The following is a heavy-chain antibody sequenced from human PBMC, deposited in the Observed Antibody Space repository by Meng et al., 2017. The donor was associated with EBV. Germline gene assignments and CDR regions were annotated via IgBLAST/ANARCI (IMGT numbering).Heavy chain of an antibody. Sequence: VHIMQVGDEGSKAVSSVKVSCKGFRDNLNHFCMSGVRQAPGQGLEWRGDITPVFGIANYAESLQGRVTISADTSTRTAYMDLSSLRSDDTAVYYCVRDLWLRIGECVWGQGTLVTVSS. CDR1: RDNLNHFC. D-gene: IGHD5-12*01. V-gene: IGHV1-69*17. J-gene: IGHJ4*02. CDR2: ITPVFGIA. CDR3: VRDLWLRIGECV.